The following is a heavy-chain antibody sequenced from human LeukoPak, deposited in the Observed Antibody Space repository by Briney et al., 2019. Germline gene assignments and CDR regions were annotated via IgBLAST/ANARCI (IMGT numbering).Heavy chain of an antibody. CDR1: GFTFSTYS. CDR2: INSDSNYI. CDR3: ARDQGWGLPNYYYYMDV. D-gene: IGHD1-26*01. V-gene: IGHV3-21*01. Sequence: GGSLRLSCTASGFTFSTYSMNWVRQAPGKGLEWVSPINSDSNYINYADSVKGRFTISRDDAKNTLYLQMNSLRAEDTAVYYCARDQGWGLPNYYYYMDVWGKGTTVTISS. J-gene: IGHJ6*03.